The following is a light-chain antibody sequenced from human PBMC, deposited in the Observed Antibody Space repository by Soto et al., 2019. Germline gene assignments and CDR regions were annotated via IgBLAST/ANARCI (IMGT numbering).Light chain of an antibody. CDR3: QQYSSLWT. CDR1: QSVSDK. V-gene: IGKV3-20*01. J-gene: IGKJ1*01. CDR2: GAS. Sequence: ENVLTQSPGTLSLSPGERATLSCRASQSVSDKLAWYQQKPGQAPRLLIYGASSRATGIPDRFSGSGSGTDFTLSISRLEPEDFAVYYCQQYSSLWTFGQGTKVDIK.